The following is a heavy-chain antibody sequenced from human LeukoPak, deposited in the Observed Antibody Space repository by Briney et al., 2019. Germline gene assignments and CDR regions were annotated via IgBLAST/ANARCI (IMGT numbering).Heavy chain of an antibody. J-gene: IGHJ3*02. CDR2: LYPSDSDT. Sequence: GESLKISCRYSGYGFSSYWIGWVRQMPGKGLEWMGSLYPSDSDTRYSPSFQGQVTISADKSISTAYLQWSSLKASDTAIYYCARRRPQTGGDVFDMWGQGTVVTVSS. CDR3: ARRRPQTGGDVFDM. V-gene: IGHV5-51*01. D-gene: IGHD7-27*01. CDR1: GYGFSSYW.